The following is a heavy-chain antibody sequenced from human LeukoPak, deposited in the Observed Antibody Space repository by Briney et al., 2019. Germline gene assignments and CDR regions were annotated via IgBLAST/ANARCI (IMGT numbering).Heavy chain of an antibody. J-gene: IGHJ5*02. CDR3: ARGYDYVWGSYRQYPGSFDP. Sequence: GASVKVSCKTSGYTFIGYYMHWVRQAPGQGLEWMGWISAYNGNTNYAQKLQGRVTMTTDTSTSTAYMELRSLRSDDTAVYYCARGYDYVWGSYRQYPGSFDPWGQGTLVTVSS. CDR1: GYTFIGYY. V-gene: IGHV1-18*04. D-gene: IGHD3-16*02. CDR2: ISAYNGNT.